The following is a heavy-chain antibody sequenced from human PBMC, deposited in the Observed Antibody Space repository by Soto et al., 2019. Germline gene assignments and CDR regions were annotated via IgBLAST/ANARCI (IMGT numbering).Heavy chain of an antibody. CDR1: GGSISSYY. CDR3: ARVTYYYDSSGYSTDAFDI. Sequence: SETLSLTCTVSGGSISSYYWGWIRQPPGKGLEWIGYIYYSGSTNYNPSLKSRVTISVDTSKNQFSLKLSSVTAADTAVYYCARVTYYYDSSGYSTDAFDIWGQGTMVTVSS. J-gene: IGHJ3*02. V-gene: IGHV4-59*01. CDR2: IYYSGST. D-gene: IGHD3-22*01.